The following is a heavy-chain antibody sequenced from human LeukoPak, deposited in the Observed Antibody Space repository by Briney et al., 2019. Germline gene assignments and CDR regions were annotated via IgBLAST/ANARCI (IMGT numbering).Heavy chain of an antibody. CDR2: INEDGSVK. CDR1: GFSFTTYW. V-gene: IGHV3-7*01. J-gene: IGHJ4*02. D-gene: IGHD1-26*01. CDR3: ARVGKNGRDSDH. Sequence: PGGSLRLSCAASGFSFTTYWMTWVRQAPGKGLQWVANINEDGSVKYYVDSVKGRFTISRDNTKNSLYLQMDTLRAEDTAVYYCARVGKNGRDSDHWGQGTLVTVSS.